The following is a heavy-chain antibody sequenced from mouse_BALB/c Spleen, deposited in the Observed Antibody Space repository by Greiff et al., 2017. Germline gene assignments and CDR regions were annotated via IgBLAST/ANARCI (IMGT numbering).Heavy chain of an antibody. D-gene: IGHD2-4*01. CDR3: AKPGYDYDGAWFAY. V-gene: IGHV2-3*01. Sequence: VHLVESGPGLVAPSQSLSITCTVSGFSLTSYGVSWVRQPPGKGLEWLGVIWGDGSTNYHSALISRLSISKDNSKSQVFLKLNSLQTDDTATYYCAKPGYDYDGAWFAYWGQGTLVTVSA. J-gene: IGHJ3*01. CDR1: GFSLTSYG. CDR2: IWGDGST.